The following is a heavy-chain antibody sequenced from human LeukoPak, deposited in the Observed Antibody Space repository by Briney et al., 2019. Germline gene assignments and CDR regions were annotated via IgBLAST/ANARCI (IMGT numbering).Heavy chain of an antibody. CDR3: ARIYDSSGCIDF. J-gene: IGHJ4*02. Sequence: PGGSLRLSCAVSGFTFSSHWMSWVRQSPGKGLEWVANIKPDGSDKYYMASVKGRFTVSRDNAKNSLFLQMDSLRAEDTAVYYCARIYDSSGCIDFWGQGTLVTVPS. V-gene: IGHV3-7*05. CDR2: IKPDGSDK. CDR1: GFTFSSHW. D-gene: IGHD3-22*01.